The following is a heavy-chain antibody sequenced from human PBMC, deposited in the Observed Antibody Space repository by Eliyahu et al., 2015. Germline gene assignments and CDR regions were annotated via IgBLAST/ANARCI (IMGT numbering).Heavy chain of an antibody. CDR1: GFTXSSYA. D-gene: IGHD4-17*01. CDR2: ISGSGGST. Sequence: EVQLLESGGGLVQPGGSLRLXCAASGFTXSSYAMGWVRQAPGKGLEWVSAISGSGGSTYYADSVKGRFTISRDNSKNTLYLQMNSLRAEDTAVYYCAKGEMTTVTPDAFDIWGQGTMVTVSS. J-gene: IGHJ3*02. V-gene: IGHV3-23*01. CDR3: AKGEMTTVTPDAFDI.